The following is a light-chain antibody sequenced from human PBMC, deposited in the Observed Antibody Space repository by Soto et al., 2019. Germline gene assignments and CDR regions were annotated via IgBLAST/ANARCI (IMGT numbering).Light chain of an antibody. V-gene: IGLV6-57*04. CDR1: SGSIASNY. Sequence: FMLTQPHSVSESPGKTVIISCTRSSGSIASNYVQWYQQRPGSGPTTVIYENNRRPSGVPDRFSGSIDTSSNAASLTISGLTTEDEADYCCQSYDTTNVVFGGGTKLTVL. J-gene: IGLJ2*01. CDR2: ENN. CDR3: QSYDTTNVV.